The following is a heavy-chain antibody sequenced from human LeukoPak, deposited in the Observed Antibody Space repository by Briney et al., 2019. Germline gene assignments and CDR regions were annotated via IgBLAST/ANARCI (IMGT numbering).Heavy chain of an antibody. CDR2: IYYSVSI. Sequence: PSGTLSLTCTVPGGSISSYYWSWIRQRPGKGLEWSGYIYYSVSINYNPSLKSRVTTSVHTSKTQFSLKLSSVTAADTAVYYCARHEYCSGGSCYYHYYYYGMDVWGQGTTVTVSS. J-gene: IGHJ6*02. CDR3: ARHEYCSGGSCYYHYYYYGMDV. D-gene: IGHD2-15*01. V-gene: IGHV4-59*08. CDR1: GGSISSYY.